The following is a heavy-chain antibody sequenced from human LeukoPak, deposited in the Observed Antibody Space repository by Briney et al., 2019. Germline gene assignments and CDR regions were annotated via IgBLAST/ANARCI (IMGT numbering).Heavy chain of an antibody. Sequence: MSSETLSLTCTVSGGSISSYYWSWIRQPPRKGLEWIGYIYYSGSTNYNPSLKSRVTISVDTSKNQFSLKLSSVTAADTAVYYCARTLGYCSSTSCYGGYYFDYWGQGTLVTVSS. V-gene: IGHV4-59*01. CDR1: GGSISSYY. CDR3: ARTLGYCSSTSCYGGYYFDY. D-gene: IGHD2-2*01. CDR2: IYYSGST. J-gene: IGHJ4*02.